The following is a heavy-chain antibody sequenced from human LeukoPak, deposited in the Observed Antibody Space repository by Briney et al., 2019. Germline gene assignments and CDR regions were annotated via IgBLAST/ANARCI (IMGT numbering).Heavy chain of an antibody. J-gene: IGHJ4*02. CDR3: ARVREGYSSGWRSFDY. Sequence: GGSLRLSCAASGFTFSSYWMSWVRQAPGKGLEWVANIKQDGSEKYYVDSVKGRFTISRDNAKNSLYLQMNSLRAEDTAVYYCARVREGYSSGWRSFDYWGQGTLVTVSS. CDR2: IKQDGSEK. V-gene: IGHV3-7*01. CDR1: GFTFSSYW. D-gene: IGHD6-19*01.